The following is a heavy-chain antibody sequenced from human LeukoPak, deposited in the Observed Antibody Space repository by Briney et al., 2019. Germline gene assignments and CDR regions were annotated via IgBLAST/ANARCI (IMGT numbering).Heavy chain of an antibody. D-gene: IGHD1-26*01. Sequence: GASVKVSCKASGFTFTSPSVQWVRPARGQRFEWIGWIVVGSGNTNYAQKFQERVTITRDMSTSTAYMELSSLRSEDTAVYYCAAPGDYYCMYVWGKGTTVTVSS. CDR2: IVVGSGNT. CDR1: GFTFTSPS. J-gene: IGHJ6*03. CDR3: AAPGDYYCMYV. V-gene: IGHV1-58*01.